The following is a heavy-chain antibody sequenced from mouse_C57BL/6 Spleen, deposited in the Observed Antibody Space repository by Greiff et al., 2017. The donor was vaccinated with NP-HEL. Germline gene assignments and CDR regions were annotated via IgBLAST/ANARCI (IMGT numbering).Heavy chain of an antibody. CDR2: IDPSDSYT. CDR1: GYTFTSYW. V-gene: IGHV1-69*01. CDR3: ARTGTAQVSWFAY. Sequence: VQLQQSGAELVMPGASVKLSCKASGYTFTSYWMHWVKQRPGQGLEWIGEIDPSDSYTNYNQKFKGKSTLTVDKSSSTAYMQLSSLTSEDSAVYYCARTGTAQVSWFAYWGQGTLVTVSA. J-gene: IGHJ3*01. D-gene: IGHD3-2*02.